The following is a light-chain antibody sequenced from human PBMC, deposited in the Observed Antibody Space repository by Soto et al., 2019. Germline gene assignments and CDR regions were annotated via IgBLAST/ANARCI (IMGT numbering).Light chain of an antibody. CDR1: QSVTSNY. V-gene: IGKV3-20*01. J-gene: IGKJ3*01. CDR3: QQYERSPTGVT. CDR2: GAS. Sequence: EIVLTQSPGTLSLSPGERATLSCRASQSVTSNYLAWVQQKTGQAPRVLIYGASSRATGVPDRFSGSGSGTDFTLTISRLEPEDFAVYYCQQYERSPTGVTFGPGTIVDIK.